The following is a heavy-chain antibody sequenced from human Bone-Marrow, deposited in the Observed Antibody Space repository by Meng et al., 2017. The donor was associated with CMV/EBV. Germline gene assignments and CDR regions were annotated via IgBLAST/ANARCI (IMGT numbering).Heavy chain of an antibody. V-gene: IGHV3-30*02. J-gene: IGHJ6*02. D-gene: IGHD3-3*01. Sequence: LKISCAASGFTFSSYGMHWVRQAPGKGLEWVAFIRYDGSNKYYADSVKGRFTISRDNSKNTLYLQMNSLRAEDTAVYYCARGTSYDFWSRGMDVWGQGTTVTVSS. CDR3: ARGTSYDFWSRGMDV. CDR1: GFTFSSYG. CDR2: IRYDGSNK.